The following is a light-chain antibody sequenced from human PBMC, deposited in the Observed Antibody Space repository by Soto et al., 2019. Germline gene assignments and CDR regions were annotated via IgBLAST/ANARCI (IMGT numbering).Light chain of an antibody. CDR2: YDS. CDR1: NIGSKT. V-gene: IGLV3-21*04. J-gene: IGLJ1*01. Sequence: SYELTQPPSVSVAPGETARITCGGNNIGSKTVHWYQQKPGQSPVLVIYYDSRRSSGIPERFSGSNSANTATPTISRVEAGDEADSYCQVWDSSSDRSYVFGTGTKVTVL. CDR3: QVWDSSSDRSYV.